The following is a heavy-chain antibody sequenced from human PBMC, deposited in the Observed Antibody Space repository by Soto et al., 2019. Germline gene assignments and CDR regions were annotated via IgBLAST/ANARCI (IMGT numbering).Heavy chain of an antibody. Sequence: PGGSLRLSCAASGFTFSSYAMHWVRQAPGKGLEWVAVTSYDVSSRYYADSVKGRFTISRDNSKNTLYLQMNSLRPEDTAVYYCARPGRWLQSHFDYCGPGPLVTVSS. D-gene: IGHD1-26*01. V-gene: IGHV3-30-3*01. CDR1: GFTFSSYA. CDR2: TSYDVSSR. J-gene: IGHJ4*02. CDR3: ARPGRWLQSHFDY.